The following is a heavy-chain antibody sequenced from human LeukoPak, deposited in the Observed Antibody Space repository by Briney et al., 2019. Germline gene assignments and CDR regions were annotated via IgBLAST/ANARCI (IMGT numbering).Heavy chain of an antibody. Sequence: PGRSLRLSCAASGFTFSSHGMHWVRQAPGKGXXXVAVISYDGSNKYYADSVKGRFTISRDNSKNTLYLQMNSLRAEDTAVYYCAKDRRSGSYFDYWGQGTLVTVSS. J-gene: IGHJ4*02. CDR3: AKDRRSGSYFDY. V-gene: IGHV3-30*18. CDR2: ISYDGSNK. CDR1: GFTFSSHG. D-gene: IGHD3-3*01.